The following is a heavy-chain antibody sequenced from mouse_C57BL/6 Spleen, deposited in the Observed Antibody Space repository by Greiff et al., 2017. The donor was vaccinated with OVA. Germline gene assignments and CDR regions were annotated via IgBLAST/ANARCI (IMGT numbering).Heavy chain of an antibody. V-gene: IGHV1-80*01. J-gene: IGHJ2*01. Sequence: VQLQQSGAELVKPGASVKISCKASGYAFSRYWMNWVKQRPGKGLEWIGQIYPGDGDTNYNGKFKGKATLTADKSSSTAYMQLSSLTSEDSAVYFCARSLTGTEKDYFDYWGQGTTLTVSS. CDR2: IYPGDGDT. CDR3: ARSLTGTEKDYFDY. CDR1: GYAFSRYW. D-gene: IGHD4-1*01.